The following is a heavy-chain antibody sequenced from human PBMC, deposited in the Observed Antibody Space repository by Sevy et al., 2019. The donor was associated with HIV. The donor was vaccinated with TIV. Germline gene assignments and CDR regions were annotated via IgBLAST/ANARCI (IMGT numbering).Heavy chain of an antibody. CDR3: ARDHLKDGDLGDYYYYAMDV. D-gene: IGHD4-17*01. CDR1: GFTFSDYY. V-gene: IGHV3-11*01. CDR2: ISGSDSTI. Sequence: GGSLRLSCAASGFTFSDYYMSWIRQAPGKGLEWISYISGSDSTIYYADSVKGRFTISRDNAQNSLYLQMNSLRAEDTAVYYCARDHLKDGDLGDYYYYAMDVWGQGTTVTVSS. J-gene: IGHJ6*02.